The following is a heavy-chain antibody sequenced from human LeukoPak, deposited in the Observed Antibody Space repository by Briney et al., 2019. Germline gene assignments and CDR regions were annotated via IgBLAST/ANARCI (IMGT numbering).Heavy chain of an antibody. V-gene: IGHV1-46*01. D-gene: IGHD3-3*01. Sequence: ASVKVSCETSGYTFTSYYIHWIRQAPGQGLEWMAVITPNNGRPTYAQKFQGRVTVTMDTATSTVYMELSSLRSEDTAVYYCAESGSPNDYDFWSWSRFDYWGQGTLVTVSS. CDR3: AESGSPNDYDFWSWSRFDY. J-gene: IGHJ4*02. CDR2: ITPNNGRP. CDR1: GYTFTSYY.